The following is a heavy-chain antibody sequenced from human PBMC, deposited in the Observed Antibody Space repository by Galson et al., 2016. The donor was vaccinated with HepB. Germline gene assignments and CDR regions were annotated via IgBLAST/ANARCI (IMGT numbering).Heavy chain of an antibody. J-gene: IGHJ4*02. V-gene: IGHV3-74*01. CDR3: TAAFEF. Sequence: SLRLSCAASGFTFTSYWIHWVRQVPGKGLEWVARIDADGSGTRFADSVRGRFAISRDNAKNTLSLQMDSLRAEDTAVYFCTAAFEFWGQGSPVTVSS. D-gene: IGHD2-15*01. CDR1: GFTFTSYW. CDR2: IDADGSGT.